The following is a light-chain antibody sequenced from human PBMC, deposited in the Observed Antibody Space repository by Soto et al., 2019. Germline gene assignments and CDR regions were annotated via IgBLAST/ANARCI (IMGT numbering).Light chain of an antibody. V-gene: IGKV3-20*01. CDR3: QHFGSSPPKYT. J-gene: IGKJ2*01. CDR1: QTVSSSH. Sequence: KVLTQSPATLSLSPGERATLSCRASQTVSSSHLAWYQQKPGQAPRLLIYGASDRATDIPDRFSGSGSGTDFTLTISRLEPEDFAVYYCQHFGSSPPKYTFGQGTKLEIK. CDR2: GAS.